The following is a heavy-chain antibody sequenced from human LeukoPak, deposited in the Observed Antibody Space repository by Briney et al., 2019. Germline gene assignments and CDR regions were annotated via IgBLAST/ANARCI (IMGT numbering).Heavy chain of an antibody. CDR2: IYSGGST. CDR3: ARDRAYYDILTGYSTYYFDY. D-gene: IGHD3-9*01. CDR1: GFTVSSNY. V-gene: IGHV3-66*01. J-gene: IGHJ4*02. Sequence: GGSLRLSCAASGFTVSSNYMSWVRQAPGKGLEWVSVIYSGGSTYYADSVKGRFTISRDNSKNTLYLQMNSLRAEDTAVYYCARDRAYYDILTGYSTYYFDYWGQGTLVTVSS.